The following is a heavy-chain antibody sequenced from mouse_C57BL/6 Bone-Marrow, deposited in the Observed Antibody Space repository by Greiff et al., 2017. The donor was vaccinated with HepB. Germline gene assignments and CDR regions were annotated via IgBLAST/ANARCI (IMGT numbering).Heavy chain of an antibody. CDR2: IWSDGST. CDR1: GFSLTSYG. D-gene: IGHD2-5*01. J-gene: IGHJ1*03. V-gene: IGHV2-6-1*01. CDR3: ARHGYYSNYVWYFDV. Sequence: VKLVESGPGLVAPSQSLSITCTVSGFSLTSYGVHWVRQPPGKGLEWLVVIWSDGSTTYNSALKSRLSISKDNSKSQVFLKMNSLQTDDTAMYYCARHGYYSNYVWYFDVWGTGTTVTVSS.